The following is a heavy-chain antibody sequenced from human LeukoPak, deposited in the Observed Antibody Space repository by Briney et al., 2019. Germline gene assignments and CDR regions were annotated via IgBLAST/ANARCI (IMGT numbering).Heavy chain of an antibody. CDR2: IYHSGST. D-gene: IGHD2-15*01. CDR3: ARGSFGCSGGSCYFQSWEGYYYYYMDV. V-gene: IGHV4-4*02. J-gene: IGHJ6*03. Sequence: SGTLSLTCAVSGGSISSSNWWSWVRQPPGKGLEWIGEIYHSGSTNYNPSLKSRVTISVDKSKNQFSLKLSSVTAADTAVYYCARGSFGCSGGSCYFQSWEGYYYYYMDVWGKGTTVTVSS. CDR1: GGSISSSNW.